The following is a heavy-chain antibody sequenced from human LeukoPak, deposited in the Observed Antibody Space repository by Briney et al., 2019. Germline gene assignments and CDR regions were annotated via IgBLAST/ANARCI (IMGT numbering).Heavy chain of an antibody. V-gene: IGHV3-23*01. CDR2: ISTTGSTT. Sequence: QAGGSLRLSCAASGFIFNNYAMSWVRQAPGKGLEWVSSISTTGSTTYYADSVRGRFTISRDNSKNTLYLQMNSLRPEDTAVYYCAKGFGEFSYYYYGMDVWGQGTTVTVSS. J-gene: IGHJ6*02. CDR3: AKGFGEFSYYYYGMDV. CDR1: GFIFNNYA. D-gene: IGHD3-10*01.